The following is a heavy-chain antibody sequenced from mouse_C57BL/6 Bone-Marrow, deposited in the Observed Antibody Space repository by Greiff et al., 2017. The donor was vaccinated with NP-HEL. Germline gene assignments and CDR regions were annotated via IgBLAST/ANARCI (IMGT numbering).Heavy chain of an antibody. J-gene: IGHJ1*03. V-gene: IGHV1-64*01. Sequence: VQLQQPGAELVKPGASVKLSCKASGYTFTSYWMHWVKQRPGQGLEWIGMIHPNSGSTNYNEKFKSKATLTVDKSSSTAYMQLSSLTSEDSAVYYCAGDYYGSSPDWYFDVWGTGTTVTVSS. CDR1: GYTFTSYW. CDR2: IHPNSGST. D-gene: IGHD1-1*01. CDR3: AGDYYGSSPDWYFDV.